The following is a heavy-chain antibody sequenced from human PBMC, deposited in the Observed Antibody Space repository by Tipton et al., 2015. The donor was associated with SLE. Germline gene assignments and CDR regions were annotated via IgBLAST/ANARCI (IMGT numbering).Heavy chain of an antibody. Sequence: TLSLTCAVYGGSFSGHYWGWIRQPPGKGLEWIGEINQSGSTNYNPSLKSRLIMSVDASKNQFSLKLSSLTAADTAVYYCARGPLQRWPPGAYWGQGTLVTVSS. CDR1: GGSFSGHY. V-gene: IGHV4-34*01. CDR2: INQSGST. J-gene: IGHJ4*02. D-gene: IGHD6-19*01. CDR3: ARGPLQRWPPGAY.